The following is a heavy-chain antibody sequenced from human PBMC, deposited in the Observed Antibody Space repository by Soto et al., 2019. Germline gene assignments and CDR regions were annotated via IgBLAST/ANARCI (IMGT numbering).Heavy chain of an antibody. J-gene: IGHJ6*02. Sequence: RASVKVSCKASGYTFTSYAMHWVRQAPGQRLEWMGWINAGNGNTKYSQKFQGRVTMTIDTSTSTAYMELRSLTSDDTAVYYCAKNGQPPYYYYGLDVWGQGTKVTVSS. D-gene: IGHD2-8*01. CDR1: GYTFTSYA. V-gene: IGHV1-3*01. CDR2: INAGNGNT. CDR3: AKNGQPPYYYYGLDV.